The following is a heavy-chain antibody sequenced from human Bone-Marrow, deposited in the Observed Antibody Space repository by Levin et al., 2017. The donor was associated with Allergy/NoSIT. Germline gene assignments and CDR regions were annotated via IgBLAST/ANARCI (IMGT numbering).Heavy chain of an antibody. CDR3: ARLSRLYSSSWSYFDY. J-gene: IGHJ4*02. CDR1: GGSISSSSYY. CDR2: IYYSGST. V-gene: IGHV4-39*01. Sequence: ASETLSLTCTVSGGSISSSSYYWGWIRQPPGKGLEWIGSIYYSGSTYYNPSLKSRVTISVDTSKNQFSLKLSSVTAADTAVYYCARLSRLYSSSWSYFDYWGQGTLVTVSS. D-gene: IGHD6-13*01.